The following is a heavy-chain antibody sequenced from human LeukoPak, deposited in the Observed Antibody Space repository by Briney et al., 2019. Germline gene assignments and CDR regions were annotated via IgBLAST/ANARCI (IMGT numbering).Heavy chain of an antibody. CDR3: ARDRRGYCSGGSCFDDAFDI. CDR1: DGSISSGYYY. CDR2: IYYSGST. Sequence: SETLSLTCSVSDGSISSGYYYWSWIRQPPGKGLEWIGYIYYSGSTNYNPSLKSRVTISVDTSKNQFSLKLSSVTAADTAVYYCARDRRGYCSGGSCFDDAFDIWGQGTMVTVSS. V-gene: IGHV4-61*01. D-gene: IGHD2-15*01. J-gene: IGHJ3*02.